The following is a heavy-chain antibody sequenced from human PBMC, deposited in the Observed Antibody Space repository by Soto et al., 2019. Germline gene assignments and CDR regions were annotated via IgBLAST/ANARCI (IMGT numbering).Heavy chain of an antibody. CDR2: INHSGST. Sequence: SETLSLTCAVYGGSFSGYYWSWIRQPPGKGLEWIGEINHSGSTNYNPSLKSRVTISVDTSKNQFSLKLSSVTAADTAVYYCARGRLYCSGGSCYGGYWFDPWGQGTLVTVSS. J-gene: IGHJ5*02. CDR1: GGSFSGYY. CDR3: ARGRLYCSGGSCYGGYWFDP. D-gene: IGHD2-15*01. V-gene: IGHV4-34*01.